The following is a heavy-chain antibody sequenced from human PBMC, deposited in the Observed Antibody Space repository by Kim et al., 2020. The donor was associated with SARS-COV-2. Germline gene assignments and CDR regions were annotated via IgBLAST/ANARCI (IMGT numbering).Heavy chain of an antibody. Sequence: GGSLRLSCAASGFTFSSYAMSWVRQAPGKGLEWVSAISCSGGSTYYADSVKGRFTISRDNSKNTLYLQMNSLRAEDTAVYYCAKDNFYSYGSGGYYYYYYGMDVWGQGTTVTVSS. CDR2: ISCSGGST. J-gene: IGHJ6*02. V-gene: IGHV3-23*01. CDR1: GFTFSSYA. CDR3: AKDNFYSYGSGGYYYYYYGMDV. D-gene: IGHD3-10*01.